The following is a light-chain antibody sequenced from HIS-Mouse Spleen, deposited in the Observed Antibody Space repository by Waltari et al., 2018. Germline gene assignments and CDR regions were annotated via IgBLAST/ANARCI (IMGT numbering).Light chain of an antibody. CDR3: CSYAGSSTFSWV. CDR2: EGS. J-gene: IGLJ3*02. V-gene: IGLV2-23*03. Sequence: QSALTQPASVSGSPGQSTTISCTGTSSEAGSYNFVSWSQQHPGKAPKLMIYEGSKRPSGVSNRFSGSKSGNTASLTISGLQAEDEADYYCCSYAGSSTFSWVFGGGTKLTVL. CDR1: SSEAGSYNF.